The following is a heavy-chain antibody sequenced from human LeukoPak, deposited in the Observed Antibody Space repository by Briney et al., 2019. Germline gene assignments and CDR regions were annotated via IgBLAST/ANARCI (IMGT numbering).Heavy chain of an antibody. CDR1: GFTFSSYE. CDR2: ISSSGSTI. J-gene: IGHJ6*04. Sequence: GGSLRLSCAASGFTFSSYEMNWVRQAPGRGPEWVSYISSSGSTIYYADSVKGRFTISRDNAKNSLYLQMNSLRAEDTAVYYCAELGITMIGGVWGKGTTVTISS. D-gene: IGHD3-10*02. CDR3: AELGITMIGGV. V-gene: IGHV3-48*03.